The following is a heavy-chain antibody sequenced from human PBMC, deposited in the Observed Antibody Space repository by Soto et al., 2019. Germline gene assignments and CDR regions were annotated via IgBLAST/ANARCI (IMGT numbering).Heavy chain of an antibody. CDR3: ARLYGYCIRNSCHGHYAMDV. J-gene: IGHJ6*02. CDR2: INHSGST. CDR1: GGAFSGFY. Sequence: SFGTPSPTRAVFGGAFSGFYWGWVRPPPGEGVEGIGEINHSGSTNYNPSLKSRVTISVDTSKNQFSLKLSSVTAADTAVYYCARLYGYCIRNSCHGHYAMDVWGQGTTVTVSS. D-gene: IGHD2-2*01. V-gene: IGHV4-34*01.